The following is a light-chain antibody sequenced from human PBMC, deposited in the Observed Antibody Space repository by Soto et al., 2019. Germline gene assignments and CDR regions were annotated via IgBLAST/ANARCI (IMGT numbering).Light chain of an antibody. CDR2: DVS. CDR1: QSVRSN. CDR3: QQRDNWPWT. Sequence: EIVLTQSPATLSLSPGERATLSCRASQSVRSNLAWYQHKPGQAPRLLIYDVSNRATGIPGRFSGSGFGTDFTLTISNVEPEDFAVYYCQQRDNWPWTFGQGDKVELK. V-gene: IGKV3-11*01. J-gene: IGKJ1*01.